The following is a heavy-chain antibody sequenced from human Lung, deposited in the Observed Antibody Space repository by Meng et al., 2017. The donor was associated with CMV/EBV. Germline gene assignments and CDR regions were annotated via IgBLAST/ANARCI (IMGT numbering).Heavy chain of an antibody. J-gene: IGHJ4*02. CDR3: AKGENYFDSSGLDY. CDR1: GFTFRNCA. D-gene: IGHD3-22*01. CDR2: ISGGGDNT. Sequence: GGSLRLXCTGSGFTFRNCAMSWVRQAPGKGLEFVSSISGGGDNTYYTDSVKGRFIISRDNSKNTLYLQMDSLRAEDTALYYCAKGENYFDSSGLDYWGQGXQVTVPQ. V-gene: IGHV3-23*01.